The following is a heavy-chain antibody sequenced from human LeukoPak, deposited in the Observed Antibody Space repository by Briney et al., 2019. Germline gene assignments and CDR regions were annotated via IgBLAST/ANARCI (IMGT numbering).Heavy chain of an antibody. D-gene: IGHD2-2*01. V-gene: IGHV3-30*02. Sequence: PGGSLRLSCAASGFTFSSYGMHWVRQAPGKGLEWVAFIRYDGSNKYYADSVKGRFTISRDNSKNTLYLQMNSLRAEDTAVYYCARSATAAHYYYYMDAWGKGTTVTISS. J-gene: IGHJ6*03. CDR3: ARSATAAHYYYYMDA. CDR1: GFTFSSYG. CDR2: IRYDGSNK.